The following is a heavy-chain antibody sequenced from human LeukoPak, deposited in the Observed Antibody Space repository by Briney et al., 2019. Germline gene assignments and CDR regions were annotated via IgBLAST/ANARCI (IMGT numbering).Heavy chain of an antibody. D-gene: IGHD3-10*01. CDR1: GGSFSGYY. J-gene: IGHJ6*03. Sequence: SETLSLTCAVYGGSFSGYYWSWIRQPPGKGLEWIGEINHSGSTNYNPSLKSRVTISVDTSKNQFSLKLSSVTAADTAVYYCARGHYYGSGSYWNYYYYYMDVWGKGTTVTVSS. CDR2: INHSGST. V-gene: IGHV4-34*01. CDR3: ARGHYYGSGSYWNYYYYYMDV.